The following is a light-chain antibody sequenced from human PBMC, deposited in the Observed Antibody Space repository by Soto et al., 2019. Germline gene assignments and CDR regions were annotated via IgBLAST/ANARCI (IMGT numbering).Light chain of an antibody. J-gene: IGKJ4*01. V-gene: IGKV1-5*01. CDR1: QNIGSR. CDR2: DAS. Sequence: DIQMTQSPSTLSASVGDRVAITCRASQNIGSRLAWYQQEPDEAPKLLIYDASSLESGVPLRFGGSGSGTDFTLIIISLQPDDFASYYCQQCNTPFTFGGGTKVEIK. CDR3: QQCNTPFT.